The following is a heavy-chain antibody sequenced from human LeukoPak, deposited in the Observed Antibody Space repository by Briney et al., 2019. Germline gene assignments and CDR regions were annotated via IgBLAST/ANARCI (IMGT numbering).Heavy chain of an antibody. Sequence: SVKVSCKASGGTFSSYVISWVRQAPGQGLEWMGRIIPILGIANYAQKFQGRVTITADKSTSTASMELRSLRSDDTAMYYCARDRPPGRGYYPVSPFDFWGQGTLVIVSS. CDR2: IIPILGIA. J-gene: IGHJ4*02. V-gene: IGHV1-69*04. D-gene: IGHD3-3*01. CDR1: GGTFSSYV. CDR3: ARDRPPGRGYYPVSPFDF.